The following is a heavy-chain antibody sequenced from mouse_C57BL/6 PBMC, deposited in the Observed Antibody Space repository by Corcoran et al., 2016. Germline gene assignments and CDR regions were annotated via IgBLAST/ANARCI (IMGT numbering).Heavy chain of an antibody. V-gene: IGHV1-26*01. J-gene: IGHJ2*01. CDR3: ARGDDGYLDY. CDR2: MNPNNGGT. Sequence: EAQLQQSGPELVKPGASVKISCKASGYTFTDYYINWVKQSHGKSLEGSGGMNPNNGGTSYNQKFKGKATLTVYKSSSTAYMELRSLTSEDSAVYYCARGDDGYLDYWGQGTTLTVSS. D-gene: IGHD2-12*01. CDR1: GYTFTDYY.